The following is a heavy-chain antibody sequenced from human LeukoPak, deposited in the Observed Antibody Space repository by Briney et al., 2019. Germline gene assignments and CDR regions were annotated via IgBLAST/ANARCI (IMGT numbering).Heavy chain of an antibody. J-gene: IGHJ4*02. V-gene: IGHV4-4*02. CDR1: GGSISNTNW. CDR3: SRENGAFSPFGY. D-gene: IGHD2-8*01. Sequence: SETLSLTCGVSGGSISNTNWWGWVRQPPGQGLEWIGEISLTGLTHYNPSLESRVTVSLDKSKNQLSLNLTSVTAADTAVYYCSRENGAFSPFGYWGQGTLVTVLS. CDR2: ISLTGLT.